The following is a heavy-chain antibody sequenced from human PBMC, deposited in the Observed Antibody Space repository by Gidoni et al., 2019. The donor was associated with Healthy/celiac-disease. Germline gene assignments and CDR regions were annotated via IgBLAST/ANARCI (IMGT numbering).Heavy chain of an antibody. CDR2: ISYDGSNK. CDR1: GFTFSSYA. CDR3: ARESTSYDY. V-gene: IGHV3-30-3*01. Sequence: QVQLVESGGGVVQPGRSLRLSCAASGFTFSSYAMHWVRQAPGKGLEGVAVISYDGSNKYYADSVKGRFTISRDNSKNTLYLQMNSLRAEDTAVYYCARESTSYDYWGQGTLVTVSS. J-gene: IGHJ4*02.